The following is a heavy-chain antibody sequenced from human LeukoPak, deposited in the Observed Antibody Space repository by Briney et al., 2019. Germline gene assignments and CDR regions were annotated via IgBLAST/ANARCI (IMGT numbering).Heavy chain of an antibody. CDR1: GFTFSSYA. CDR3: ASRRTAYCGGDCPEGY. Sequence: GGSLRLSCAASGFTFSSYAMSWVRQAPGKGLEWVSYISSSGSTIYYADSVKGRFTISRDNAKNSLYLQMNSLRAEDTAVYYCASRRTAYCGGDCPEGYWGQGTLVTVSS. CDR2: ISSSGSTI. J-gene: IGHJ4*02. D-gene: IGHD2-21*02. V-gene: IGHV3-48*04.